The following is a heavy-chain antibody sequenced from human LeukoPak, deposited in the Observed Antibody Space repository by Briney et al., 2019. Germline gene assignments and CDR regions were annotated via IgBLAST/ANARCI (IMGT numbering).Heavy chain of an antibody. D-gene: IGHD5-12*01. CDR3: ARGHRYAFDT. Sequence: GGSLRLSCAASGFTFSDYSMNWVRQAPGKGLEWISYVGISSGNTKYADSVKGRFTISGDSAKNSVSLQMNNLRVEDTAVYYCARGHRYAFDTWGQGTLVTVSS. CDR1: GFTFSDYS. V-gene: IGHV3-48*04. J-gene: IGHJ4*02. CDR2: VGISSGNT.